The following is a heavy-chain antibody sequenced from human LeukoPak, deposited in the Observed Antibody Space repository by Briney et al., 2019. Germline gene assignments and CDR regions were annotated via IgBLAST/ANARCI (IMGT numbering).Heavy chain of an antibody. CDR1: GYTLTELS. V-gene: IGHV1-24*01. J-gene: IGHJ3*02. CDR2: FDPEDGET. D-gene: IGHD1-26*01. Sequence: GASVKVSCKVSGYTLTELSMHWVRQAPGKGLEWMGGFDPEDGETIYAQKFQGRVTMTEDTSTDTAYMELSSLRSEDTAVYYCATASGSYPSDAFDIWGQGTMVTVSS. CDR3: ATASGSYPSDAFDI.